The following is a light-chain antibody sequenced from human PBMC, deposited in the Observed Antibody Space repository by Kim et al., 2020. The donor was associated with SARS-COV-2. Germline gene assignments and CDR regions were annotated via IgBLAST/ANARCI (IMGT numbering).Light chain of an antibody. V-gene: IGKV3-15*01. CDR2: GAS. Sequence: EVVMTQSPATLCVSPGEKATLSCRASQTISINLAWYQQKPGQAPRLLIYGASARATGVPGRFSGSGSGTEFTLTITGLQSEDFALYYCQQYDNWLITFGQGTRLEIK. CDR3: QQYDNWLIT. J-gene: IGKJ5*01. CDR1: QTISIN.